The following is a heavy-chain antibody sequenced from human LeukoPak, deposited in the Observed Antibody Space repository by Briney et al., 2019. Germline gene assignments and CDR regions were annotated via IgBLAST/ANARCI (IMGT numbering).Heavy chain of an antibody. Sequence: GGSLRLSCAASGFTFSNYAMSWVRRAPGKGLECVSTISGSGGSTYYADSVKGRFTISRDNSKNTLYLQMNSLRAEDTAVYYCAKVESVGTMDYWGQGTLVTVSS. CDR2: ISGSGGST. CDR1: GFTFSNYA. V-gene: IGHV3-23*01. D-gene: IGHD4-23*01. CDR3: AKVESVGTMDY. J-gene: IGHJ4*02.